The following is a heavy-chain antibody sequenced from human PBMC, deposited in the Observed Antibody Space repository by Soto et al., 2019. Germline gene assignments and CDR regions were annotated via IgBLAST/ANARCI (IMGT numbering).Heavy chain of an antibody. CDR2: IIPIFGTA. D-gene: IGHD1-20*01. CDR1: GGTFSSYA. Sequence: ASVKVSCKASGGTFSSYAISWVRQAPGQGLEWMGGIIPIFGTANYAQKFQGRVTITADESTSTAYMELSSLRSEDTAVYYCARDSFRNRFGGITGGFDYWGQGTLVTVSS. CDR3: ARDSFRNRFGGITGGFDY. V-gene: IGHV1-69*13. J-gene: IGHJ4*02.